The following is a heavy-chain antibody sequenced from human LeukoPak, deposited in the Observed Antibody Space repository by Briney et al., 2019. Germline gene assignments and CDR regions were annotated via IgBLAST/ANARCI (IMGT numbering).Heavy chain of an antibody. CDR1: GGSVSSYY. D-gene: IGHD3-16*01. J-gene: IGHJ5*02. V-gene: IGHV4-59*02. CDR3: ARGAVCFDP. CDR2: IFYSVST. Sequence: KTSETLSLTCTVSGGSVSSYYWTWIRQPPGKGREWFGYIFYSVSTNYNPSLKSRVTISVDTSKSQFSLKLSSVTAADTAVYYCARGAVCFDPWGQGNLVTVSS.